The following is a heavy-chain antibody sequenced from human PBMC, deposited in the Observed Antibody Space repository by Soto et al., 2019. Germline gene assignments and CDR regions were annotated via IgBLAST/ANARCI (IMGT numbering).Heavy chain of an antibody. CDR1: GDSVSGDNYY. J-gene: IGHJ4*02. Sequence: SETLSLTCTVSGDSVSGDNYYWTWIRQPPGKGLEWIGYIYSSGSTNYNPSLKSRVTISLDTSSNQFSLKLTSVTAADTAVYYCARDIRGYSRAFDYWGQGTLVTVSS. V-gene: IGHV4-61*01. CDR2: IYSSGST. CDR3: ARDIRGYSRAFDY. D-gene: IGHD5-18*01.